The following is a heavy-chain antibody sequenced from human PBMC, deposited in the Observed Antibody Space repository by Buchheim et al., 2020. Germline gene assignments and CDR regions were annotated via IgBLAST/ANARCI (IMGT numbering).Heavy chain of an antibody. J-gene: IGHJ4*02. CDR2: IYTSGST. CDR3: ARGVRYCSGGSCYSGYYFDY. D-gene: IGHD2-15*01. CDR1: GGSISSGSYY. V-gene: IGHV4-61*02. Sequence: QVQLQGSGPGLVKPSQTLSLTCTVSGGSISSGSYYWSWIRQPAGKGLEWIGRIYTSGSTNYNPSLKSRVTISVDTSKNQFSLKLSSVTAADTAVYYCARGVRYCSGGSCYSGYYFDYWGQGTL.